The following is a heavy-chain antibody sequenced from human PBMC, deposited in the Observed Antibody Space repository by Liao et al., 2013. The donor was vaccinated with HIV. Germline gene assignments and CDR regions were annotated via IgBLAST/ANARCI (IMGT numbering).Heavy chain of an antibody. CDR3: ARERVYYYDSSGYYSIGHDY. V-gene: IGHV4-4*07. CDR2: IYTSGST. J-gene: IGHJ4*02. CDR1: GGSISSYY. D-gene: IGHD3-22*01. Sequence: QVQLQESGPGLVKPSETLSLTCTVSGGSISSYYWSWIRQPAGKGLEWIGRIYTSGSTNYNPSLKSRVTISVDTSKNQFSLKLSSVTAADTAVYYCARERVYYYDSSGYYSIGHDYWGQGTLVTVSS.